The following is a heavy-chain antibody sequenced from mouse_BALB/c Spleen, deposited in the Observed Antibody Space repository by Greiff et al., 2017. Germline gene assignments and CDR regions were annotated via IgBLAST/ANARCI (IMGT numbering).Heavy chain of an antibody. Sequence: DVMLVESGGGLVQPGGSRKLSCAASGFTFSSFGMHWVRQAPEKGLEWVAYISSGSSTIYYADTVKGRFTISRDNPKNTLFLQMTSLRSEDTAMYYCARGGYDGAWFAYWGQGTLVTVSA. CDR3: ARGGYDGAWFAY. CDR1: GFTFSSFG. J-gene: IGHJ3*01. CDR2: ISSGSSTI. V-gene: IGHV5-17*02. D-gene: IGHD2-2*01.